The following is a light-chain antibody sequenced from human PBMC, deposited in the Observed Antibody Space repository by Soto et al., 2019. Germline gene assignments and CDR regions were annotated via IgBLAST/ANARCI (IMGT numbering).Light chain of an antibody. V-gene: IGKV1-8*01. J-gene: IGKJ1*01. Sequence: AIRMTQSPSSFSASTGDRVTITCRASQGISSYLGWYQQKPGKAPKLLIYAASTLQSGVPSRFSGSGSGTDFTLTISCLQSEDFATYSCQQYYSYPHTFGQGTKVEIK. CDR2: AAS. CDR3: QQYYSYPHT. CDR1: QGISSY.